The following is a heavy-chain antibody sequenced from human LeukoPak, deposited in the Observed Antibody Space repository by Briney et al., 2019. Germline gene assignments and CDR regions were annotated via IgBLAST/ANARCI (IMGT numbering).Heavy chain of an antibody. CDR1: GGSISSYY. CDR3: ARGYCSSTSCYRGELAWFDP. J-gene: IGHJ5*02. CDR2: IYTSGST. D-gene: IGHD2-2*02. Sequence: PSETLSLTCTVSGGSISSYYWSWIRQPAGEGLEWIGRIYTSGSTNYNPSLKSRVTMSVDTSKNQFSLKLSSVTAADTAVYYCARGYCSSTSCYRGELAWFDPWGQGTLVTVSS. V-gene: IGHV4-4*07.